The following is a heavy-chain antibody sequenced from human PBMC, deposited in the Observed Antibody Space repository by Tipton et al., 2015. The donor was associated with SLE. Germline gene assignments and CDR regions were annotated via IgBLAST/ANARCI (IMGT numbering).Heavy chain of an antibody. CDR3: ARHPPYGSGSSFFDY. D-gene: IGHD3-10*01. Sequence: QSGAEVKKPGASVKVSCKASGYTFTSYAMHWVRQAPGQRLEWMGWINAGNGNTKYSQKFQGRVTITRDTSASTAYMELSSLRSEDTAVYYCARHPPYGSGSSFFDYWGQGTLVPVSS. V-gene: IGHV1-3*01. CDR2: INAGNGNT. CDR1: GYTFTSYA. J-gene: IGHJ4*02.